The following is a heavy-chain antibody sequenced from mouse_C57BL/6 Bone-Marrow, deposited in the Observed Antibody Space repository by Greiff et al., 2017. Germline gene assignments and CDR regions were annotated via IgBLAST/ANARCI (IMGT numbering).Heavy chain of an antibody. J-gene: IGHJ2*01. V-gene: IGHV1-72*01. CDR2: IDPNSGGT. CDR3: ERNKRPIGLRYFDY. D-gene: IGHD3-1*01. CDR1: GYTFTSSW. Sequence: VQLQQPGAELVKPGASVKLSCKASGYTFTSSWMHWVKQRPGRGLEWIGRIDPNSGGTKYNETFKSKATLTVDKPSSTAYMQLSSLTSEDSAVYDCERNKRPIGLRYFDYWGQGTTLTVSS.